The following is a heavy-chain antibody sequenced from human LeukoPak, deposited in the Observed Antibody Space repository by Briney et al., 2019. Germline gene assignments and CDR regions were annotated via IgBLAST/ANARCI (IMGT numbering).Heavy chain of an antibody. D-gene: IGHD2-2*01. CDR1: GFTFSSYW. CDR3: ARRALHWADIVVVPAADDAFDI. J-gene: IGHJ3*02. CDR2: IKQDGSEK. Sequence: GGSLRLSCAASGFTFSSYWMSWVRQAPGKGLEWVANIKQDGSEKYYVDSVKGRFTISRDNAKNSLYLQMNSLRAEDTAVYYCARRALHWADIVVVPAADDAFDIWGQGTMVTVSS. V-gene: IGHV3-7*01.